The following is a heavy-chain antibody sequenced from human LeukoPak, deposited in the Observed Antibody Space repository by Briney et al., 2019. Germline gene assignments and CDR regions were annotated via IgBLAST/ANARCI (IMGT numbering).Heavy chain of an antibody. V-gene: IGHV3-23*01. Sequence: GGSLRLSCAPSGFTFSRYPVSGVRQARGEGLVWVSDYWYTGSTSYDADSVKGRFTISRDNARSTLYLQMNSLRAEDTALYYCAKDTSIGRYCTNGVCSPFDYGGQGTLVTGS. J-gene: IGHJ4*02. D-gene: IGHD2-8*01. CDR1: GFTFSRYP. CDR3: AKDTSIGRYCTNGVCSPFDY. CDR2: YWYTGSTS.